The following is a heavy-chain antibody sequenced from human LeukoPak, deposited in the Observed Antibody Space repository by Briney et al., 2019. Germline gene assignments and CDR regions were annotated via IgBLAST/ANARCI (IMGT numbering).Heavy chain of an antibody. D-gene: IGHD6-19*01. J-gene: IGHJ4*02. V-gene: IGHV1-69*13. CDR1: GGTFSSYA. Sequence: SVEVSCKASGGTFSSYAISWVRQAPGQGLEWMGGIIPIFGTANYAQKFQGRVTITADESTSTAYMELSSLRSEDTAVYYCARQVPPWSSGWYYYFDYWGQGTLVTVSS. CDR2: IIPIFGTA. CDR3: ARQVPPWSSGWYYYFDY.